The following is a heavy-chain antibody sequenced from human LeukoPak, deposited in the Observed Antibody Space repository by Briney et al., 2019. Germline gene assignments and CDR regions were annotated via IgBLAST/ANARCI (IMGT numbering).Heavy chain of an antibody. Sequence: PGGSLRLSCAVSGFTFSSHSMNWVRQAPGKGLEWVSSISSSSIYIYYADSVKGRFTISRDNAKNSLYLQMNSPRAEDTALYFCAKAGGGTYGDYFDNWGQGTLVTVSS. J-gene: IGHJ4*02. CDR1: GFTFSSHS. D-gene: IGHD4-17*01. CDR2: ISSSSIYI. V-gene: IGHV3-21*04. CDR3: AKAGGGTYGDYFDN.